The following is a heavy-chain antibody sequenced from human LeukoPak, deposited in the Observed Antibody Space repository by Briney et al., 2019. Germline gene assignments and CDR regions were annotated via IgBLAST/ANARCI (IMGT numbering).Heavy chain of an antibody. J-gene: IGHJ4*02. V-gene: IGHV3-23*01. Sequence: GGSLRLSCAASGFTFSGYAMSWVRQAPGKGLEWVSAISGSGGSTYYADSVKGRFTISRDNSKNTLYLQMNSLRAEDTAVYYCAAPFGTSRTFDYWGQGTLVTVSS. CDR3: AAPFGTSRTFDY. CDR1: GFTFSGYA. CDR2: ISGSGGST. D-gene: IGHD2-2*01.